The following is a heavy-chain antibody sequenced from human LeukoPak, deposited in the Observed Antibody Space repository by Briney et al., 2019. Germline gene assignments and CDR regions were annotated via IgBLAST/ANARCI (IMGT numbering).Heavy chain of an antibody. CDR3: ARASVLSGGGDI. D-gene: IGHD2-15*01. CDR1: GYTFTGYY. Sequence: ASVKVSCKASGYTFTGYYMHWVRQAPGQGLEWMGWINPNSGGTNYEKKFQGRVTMTRDTSITTAYMELSRLRSDDTAVYYCARASVLSGGGDIWGQGTMVTVSS. J-gene: IGHJ3*02. CDR2: INPNSGGT. V-gene: IGHV1-2*02.